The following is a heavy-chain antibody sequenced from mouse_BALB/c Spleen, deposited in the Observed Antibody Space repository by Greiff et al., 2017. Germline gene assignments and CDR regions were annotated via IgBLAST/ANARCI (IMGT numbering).Heavy chain of an antibody. CDR1: GFNFNDYY. J-gene: IGHJ4*01. V-gene: IGHV14-1*02. CDR3: ARGCDGSSYYAIDY. CDR2: IDPENGNT. Sequence: VQLQQSGAELVRPGALVKLSCKASGFNFNDYYMPWVQPRPEQGLEWIGWIDPENGNTIYDPKFQGKARITADTSSHTAYLQLSSLTSGDTAVDYCARGCDGSSYYAIDYWGQGTAGTGSA. D-gene: IGHD1-1*01.